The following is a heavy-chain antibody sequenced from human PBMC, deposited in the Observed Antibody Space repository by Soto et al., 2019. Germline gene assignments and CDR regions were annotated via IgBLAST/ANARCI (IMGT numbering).Heavy chain of an antibody. D-gene: IGHD1-26*01. CDR3: AGGLGATSRFIFGY. CDR1: GYTFTSYG. Sequence: ASVKGSCKASGYTFTSYGISWVRQAPGQGLEWMGWISAYNGNTNYAQKLQGRVTMTTDTSTSTAYMELRSLRSDDTAVYYCAGGLGATSRFIFGYWGQGTPGHRLL. V-gene: IGHV1-18*01. J-gene: IGHJ4*02. CDR2: ISAYNGNT.